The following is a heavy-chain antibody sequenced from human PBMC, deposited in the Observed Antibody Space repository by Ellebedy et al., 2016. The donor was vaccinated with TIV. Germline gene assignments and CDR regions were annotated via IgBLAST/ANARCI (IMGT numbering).Heavy chain of an antibody. Sequence: GGSLRLSXAASGFTFSTYSMNWVRQAPGKGLEWVSSISSSSSYIYYADSVKDRFAISRDNAKNSVYLQMNSLRDEDTAVYYCARDRSTTNWFDPWGHGTLVTVSS. J-gene: IGHJ5*02. CDR1: GFTFSTYS. V-gene: IGHV3-21*01. CDR2: ISSSSSYI. D-gene: IGHD1-26*01. CDR3: ARDRSTTNWFDP.